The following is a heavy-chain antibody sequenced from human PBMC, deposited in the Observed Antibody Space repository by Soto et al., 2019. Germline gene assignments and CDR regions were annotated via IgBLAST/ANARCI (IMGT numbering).Heavy chain of an antibody. CDR1: GFTFSNAW. J-gene: IGHJ4*02. CDR3: TTDPVTMIVVVPSSG. Sequence: GGSLRLSCAASGFTFSNAWMNWVRQAPGKGLEWVGRIKSKTDGGTTDYAAPVKGRFTISRDDSKNTLYLQMNSLKTDDTALYYCTTDPVTMIVVVPSSGWGQGTLVTVSS. V-gene: IGHV3-15*07. CDR2: IKSKTDGGTT. D-gene: IGHD3-22*01.